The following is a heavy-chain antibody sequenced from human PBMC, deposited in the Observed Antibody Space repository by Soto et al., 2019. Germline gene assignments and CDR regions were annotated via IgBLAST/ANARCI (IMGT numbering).Heavy chain of an antibody. CDR3: ARDLKASSGQGFDY. D-gene: IGHD3-22*01. CDR1: GFTYSSYG. CDR2: IWYDGSKK. J-gene: IGHJ4*02. Sequence: QVQLVESGGGVAQPGRSLRLSCAASGFTYSSYGMHWVRQAPGTGLEWVAVIWYDGSKKYYADSVEGRFTISKDNSKNTLYLQMNSLRAEDTAVYYCARDLKASSGQGFDYWGQGTLVTVSS. V-gene: IGHV3-33*01.